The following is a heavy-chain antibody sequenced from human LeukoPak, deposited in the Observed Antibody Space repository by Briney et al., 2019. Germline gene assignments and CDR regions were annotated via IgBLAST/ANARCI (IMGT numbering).Heavy chain of an antibody. CDR1: GGSISRYYWS. CDR2: IYWDADE. V-gene: IGHV2-5*08. CDR3: VQRNSTRGGYY. Sequence: TLSLTCAVSGGSISRYYWSWIRQPPGKALEWLALIYWDADERYNESLMSRLATTKDTSKNQVVLRMTNMDPVDTGTYYCVQRNSTRGGYYWGQGTLVTVSS. J-gene: IGHJ4*02. D-gene: IGHD3-16*01.